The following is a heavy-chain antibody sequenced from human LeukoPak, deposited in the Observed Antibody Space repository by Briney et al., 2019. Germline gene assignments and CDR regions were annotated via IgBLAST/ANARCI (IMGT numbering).Heavy chain of an antibody. CDR3: AKLYNWNDWFHP. CDR1: GGSISSDY. J-gene: IGHJ5*02. CDR2: ISYSGST. V-gene: IGHV4-59*01. Sequence: SETLSLTCTVSGGSISSDYWSWIRQPPGKGLEWIGYISYSGSTKYKPSLKSRVSLSIDTSKNQFSLKLSSVTAADTAVYYCAKLYNWNDWFHPWGQGTLVTVSS. D-gene: IGHD1-20*01.